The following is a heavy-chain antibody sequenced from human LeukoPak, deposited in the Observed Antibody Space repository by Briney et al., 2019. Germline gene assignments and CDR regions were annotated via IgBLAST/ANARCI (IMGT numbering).Heavy chain of an antibody. Sequence: GASLKVSCKASGFTFINYYMHWVRQAPGQGLEWMGMIKASDGYTHYAQRFQGRVTMTRDTSTSTLYIGLSSLRAEDTAVYYCARAVNQDFDYWGQGTLVTVSS. J-gene: IGHJ4*02. CDR1: GFTFINYY. D-gene: IGHD3-16*02. V-gene: IGHV1-46*01. CDR3: ARAVNQDFDY. CDR2: IKASDGYT.